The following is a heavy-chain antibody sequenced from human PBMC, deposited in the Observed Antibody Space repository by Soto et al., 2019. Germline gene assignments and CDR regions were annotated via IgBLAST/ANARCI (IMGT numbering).Heavy chain of an antibody. J-gene: IGHJ4*02. CDR2: IKQDGSEK. D-gene: IGHD2-2*01. CDR1: GFTFSNYW. Sequence: EVQLVESGGGLVQPGGSLRLSCAASGFTFSNYWMNWVRQAPGKGLEWVANIKQDGSEKYYVDSVKGRFTISRDNGKNSVYLQMNSLRADDTALYYCATIVAYCRSVSCTDYWGQGTLVTVSS. CDR3: ATIVAYCRSVSCTDY. V-gene: IGHV3-7*02.